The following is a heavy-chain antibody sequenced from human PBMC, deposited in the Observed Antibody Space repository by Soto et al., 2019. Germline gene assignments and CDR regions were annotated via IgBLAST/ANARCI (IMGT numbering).Heavy chain of an antibody. Sequence: SETLSLTCAVSGGSITSNWWSWVRQPPGKGLEWIGEIYHNGRFNYNPSLRSRLTISIDKSKNQFSLKLSSVTAADTAVYYCARLLIGGWYFIDYWGQGTLVTVSS. CDR3: ARLLIGGWYFIDY. CDR1: GGSITSNW. J-gene: IGHJ4*02. CDR2: IYHNGRF. D-gene: IGHD6-19*01. V-gene: IGHV4-4*02.